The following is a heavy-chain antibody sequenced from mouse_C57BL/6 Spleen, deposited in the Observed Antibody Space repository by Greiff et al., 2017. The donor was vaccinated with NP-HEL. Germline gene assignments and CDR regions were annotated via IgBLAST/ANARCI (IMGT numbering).Heavy chain of an antibody. J-gene: IGHJ4*01. CDR2: INPSNGGT. Sequence: QVQLQQPGTELVKPGASVKLSCKASGYTFTSYWVHWVKQRPGQGLEWIGNINPSNGGTNYNEKFKSKATLTVDKSSSTAYMQLSSLTSEDFAVYYCARSRSHYYYDAMDYWGQGTSVTVSS. CDR1: GYTFTSYW. CDR3: ARSRSHYYYDAMDY. D-gene: IGHD1-1*01. V-gene: IGHV1-53*01.